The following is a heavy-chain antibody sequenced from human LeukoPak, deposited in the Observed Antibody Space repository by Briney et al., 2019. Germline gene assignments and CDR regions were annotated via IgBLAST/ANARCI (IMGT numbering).Heavy chain of an antibody. CDR1: GFTFSSYE. V-gene: IGHV3-48*03. J-gene: IGHJ4*02. CDR3: ARVKDSSGYSLDY. Sequence: PGGSLRLSCAASGFTFSSYEMNWVRQAPGKGLEWVSYISSSGSTIYYADSVKGRFTISRDNAKNSLYLQMNSLRAEDTAAYYCARVKDSSGYSLDYWGQGTLVTVSS. D-gene: IGHD3-22*01. CDR2: ISSSGSTI.